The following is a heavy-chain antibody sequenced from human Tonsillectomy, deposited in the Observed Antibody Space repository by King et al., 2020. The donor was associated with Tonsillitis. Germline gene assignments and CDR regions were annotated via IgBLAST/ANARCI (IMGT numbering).Heavy chain of an antibody. CDR1: GYRFTDHF. V-gene: IGHV1-46*01. J-gene: IGHJ3*02. CDR2: INPNGGST. Sequence: VQLVQSGAEVRKPGASVKISCKSSGYRFTDHFMHWVRQAPGEGLEWMGIINPNGGSTHYARKFQGRVTMTSDTSTNTIYMDLSNLRSEDTAVFYCTRGLMTTETDAFDIWGQGTMVTVSS. CDR3: TRGLMTTETDAFDI. D-gene: IGHD1-14*01.